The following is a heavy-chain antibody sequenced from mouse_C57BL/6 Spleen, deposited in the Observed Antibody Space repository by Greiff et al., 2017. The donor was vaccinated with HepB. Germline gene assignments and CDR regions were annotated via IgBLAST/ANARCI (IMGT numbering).Heavy chain of an antibody. Sequence: QVQLKQPGAELVRPGSSVKLSCKASGYTFTSYWMDWVKQRPGQGLEWIGNIYPSDSETHYNQKFKDKATLTVDKSSSTAYMQLSSLTSEDSAVYYCARGLTGTDFDYWGQGTTLTVSS. CDR3: ARGLTGTDFDY. J-gene: IGHJ2*01. V-gene: IGHV1-61*01. D-gene: IGHD4-1*01. CDR1: GYTFTSYW. CDR2: IYPSDSET.